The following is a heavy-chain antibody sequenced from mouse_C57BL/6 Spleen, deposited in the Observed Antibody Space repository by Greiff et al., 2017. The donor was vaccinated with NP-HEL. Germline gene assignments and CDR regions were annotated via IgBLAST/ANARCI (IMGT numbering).Heavy chain of an antibody. D-gene: IGHD1-1*01. V-gene: IGHV7-3*01. CDR2: IRNKANGYTT. J-gene: IGHJ3*01. CDR3: ARSYYYGSSTGFAY. CDR1: GFTFTDYY. Sequence: DVQLQESGGGLVQPGGSLSLSCAASGFTFTDYYMSWVRQPPGKALEWLGFIRNKANGYTTEYSASVKGRFTISRDNSQSILYLQMNALRAEDSATYYCARSYYYGSSTGFAYWGQGTLVTVSA.